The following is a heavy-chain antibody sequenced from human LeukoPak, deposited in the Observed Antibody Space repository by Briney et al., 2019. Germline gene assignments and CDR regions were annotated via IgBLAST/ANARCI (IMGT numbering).Heavy chain of an antibody. J-gene: IGHJ6*03. D-gene: IGHD3-10*01. CDR2: ISSSGSTI. Sequence: GGSLRLSCAASGFTFSDYYMSWIRQAPGKGLEWVSYISSSGSTIYYADSVKGRFTISRDNAKNSLYLQMNSLRAEDTAVYYRARSNPRLLWFGELYSYMDVWGKGTTVTVSS. CDR1: GFTFSDYY. V-gene: IGHV3-11*04. CDR3: ARSNPRLLWFGELYSYMDV.